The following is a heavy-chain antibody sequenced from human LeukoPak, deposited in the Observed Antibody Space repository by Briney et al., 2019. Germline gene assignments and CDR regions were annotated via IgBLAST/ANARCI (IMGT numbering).Heavy chain of an antibody. CDR1: GYTFTDYY. J-gene: IGHJ5*02. CDR3: ARGGSGSYFSWLDP. Sequence: ASVKVSCKASGYTFTDYYIHWVRQAPGQGLECLGWINPTSGGTNYAQKFQGRVTLTRDTSISTAYMELSRLRSGDTAVYYCARGGSGSYFSWLDPWGQGTLVTVSS. V-gene: IGHV1-2*02. D-gene: IGHD3-10*01. CDR2: INPTSGGT.